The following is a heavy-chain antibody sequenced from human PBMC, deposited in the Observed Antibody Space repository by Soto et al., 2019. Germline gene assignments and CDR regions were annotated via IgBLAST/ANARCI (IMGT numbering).Heavy chain of an antibody. D-gene: IGHD1-26*01. CDR3: ARSPMGATYFDY. V-gene: IGHV3-53*01. CDR2: IYSGGST. J-gene: IGHJ4*02. CDR1: GFTISSNY. Sequence: EVQLVESGGGLIQPGGSLRLSCAASGFTISSNYMSWVRQAPGKGLEWVSVIYSGGSTYYADSVKGRFTISRDNSKNTLYLQMNSLRAEDTAVYYCARSPMGATYFDYWGQGTLVTVSS.